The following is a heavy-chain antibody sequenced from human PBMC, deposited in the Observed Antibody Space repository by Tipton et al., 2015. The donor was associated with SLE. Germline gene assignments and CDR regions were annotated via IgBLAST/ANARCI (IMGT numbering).Heavy chain of an antibody. D-gene: IGHD3-10*01. V-gene: IGHV4-59*01. CDR2: IYTSGST. CDR1: GGSLSGYY. CDR3: ARDRWFREL. Sequence: TLSLTCAVYGGSLSGYYWSWIRQPPGKGLEWIGYIYTSGSTNYNPSLKSRVTISVDTSKNQFSLKLTSVTTADTAVYYCARDRWFRELWGQGTLVTVSS. J-gene: IGHJ4*02.